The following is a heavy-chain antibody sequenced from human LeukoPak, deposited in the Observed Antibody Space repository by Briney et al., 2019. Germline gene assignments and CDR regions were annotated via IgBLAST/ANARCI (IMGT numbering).Heavy chain of an antibody. CDR3: GRAIASYGDSAY. Sequence: GGSLRLSCEASGFKFGSFSMNWVRQAPGKGLEWLSYITSTSGATYYADSVKGRFTISRDNAKNSLYLQMDSLRADDTAVYYCGRAIASYGDSAYWGQGTLVTVS. V-gene: IGHV3-48*04. CDR2: ITSTSGAT. CDR1: GFKFGSFS. J-gene: IGHJ4*02. D-gene: IGHD5-18*01.